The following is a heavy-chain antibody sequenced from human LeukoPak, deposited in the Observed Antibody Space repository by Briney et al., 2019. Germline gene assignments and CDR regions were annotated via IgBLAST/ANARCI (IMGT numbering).Heavy chain of an antibody. V-gene: IGHV3-23*01. CDR1: GFTFTSYA. Sequence: PVGSLRLSCAASGFTFTSYAMSWVRQAPGKGLEWVSVISNGGGSTYHADSVKGRFTISRDNSRNTLYLQMNSLRAEDTATYYCAKHLWGVVTAPIDYWGQGTLVTVSS. J-gene: IGHJ4*02. D-gene: IGHD2-21*02. CDR3: AKHLWGVVTAPIDY. CDR2: ISNGGGST.